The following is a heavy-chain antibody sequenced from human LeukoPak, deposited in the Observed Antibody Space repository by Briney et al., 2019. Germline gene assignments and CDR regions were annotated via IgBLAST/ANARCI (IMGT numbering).Heavy chain of an antibody. CDR2: IFPGDSDI. Sequence: GESLKISCKGSGYSFTSYWIGWVRQMPGKGLEWMGIIFPGDSDIRYSPSFQSQVTISADKSINTAYLQWSSLKASDTAMYYCARPYSSGWYFFDYWGQGTLVTVSS. J-gene: IGHJ4*02. CDR3: ARPYSSGWYFFDY. CDR1: GYSFTSYW. V-gene: IGHV5-51*01. D-gene: IGHD6-19*01.